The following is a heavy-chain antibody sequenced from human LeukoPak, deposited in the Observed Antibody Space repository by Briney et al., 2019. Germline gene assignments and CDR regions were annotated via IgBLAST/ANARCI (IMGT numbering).Heavy chain of an antibody. J-gene: IGHJ4*02. CDR1: GYTSTING. Sequence: ASVKVSCKASGYTSTINGISWVRQAPGRGLEWMGWISTNSGDTIYAEKFHGRVTLTRDTSTGTAYMELNSLTYDDTAVYYCARGRWYAFDYWGQGTLVTVSS. D-gene: IGHD6-13*01. V-gene: IGHV1-18*01. CDR3: ARGRWYAFDY. CDR2: ISTNSGDT.